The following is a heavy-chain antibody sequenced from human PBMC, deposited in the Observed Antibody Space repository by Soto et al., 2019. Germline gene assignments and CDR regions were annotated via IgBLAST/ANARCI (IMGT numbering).Heavy chain of an antibody. CDR1: GFTFDDYA. Sequence: PGGSLRLSCAASGFTFDDYAMHWVRQAPGKGLEWVSGISWNSGSIGYADSVKGRFTISRDNAKNSLYLQMNSLRAEDTALYYCAKGYSSSSYSAFDIWGQGTMVTVSS. D-gene: IGHD6-6*01. J-gene: IGHJ3*02. CDR2: ISWNSGSI. CDR3: AKGYSSSSYSAFDI. V-gene: IGHV3-9*01.